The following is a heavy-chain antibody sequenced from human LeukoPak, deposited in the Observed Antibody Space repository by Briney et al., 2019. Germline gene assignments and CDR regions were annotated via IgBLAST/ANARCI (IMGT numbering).Heavy chain of an antibody. Sequence: GGSLRLSCAASGFTFSSYGMNWVRQAPGKGLEWVSSISSSSSYIYYADSVKGRFTISRDNAKNSLYLQMNSLRAEDTAVYYCARGSIAVAGTDDAFDIWGQGTMVTVSS. V-gene: IGHV3-21*01. CDR2: ISSSSSYI. D-gene: IGHD6-19*01. CDR1: GFTFSSYG. J-gene: IGHJ3*02. CDR3: ARGSIAVAGTDDAFDI.